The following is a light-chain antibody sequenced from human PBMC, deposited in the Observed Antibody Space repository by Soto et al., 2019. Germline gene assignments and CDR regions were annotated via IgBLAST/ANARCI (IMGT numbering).Light chain of an antibody. V-gene: IGKV3-15*01. CDR3: QQFDIWPYS. CDR1: QNIRTN. J-gene: IGKJ3*01. Sequence: EVVMTQSPATLSVSPGERATLSCTASQNIRTNLAWYQHKPGQPPRLLIYGAFTRATGVPVTFSGTGSGTEFTLTISSLQSEDFAIYYCQQFDIWPYSFGPGTKLDIK. CDR2: GAF.